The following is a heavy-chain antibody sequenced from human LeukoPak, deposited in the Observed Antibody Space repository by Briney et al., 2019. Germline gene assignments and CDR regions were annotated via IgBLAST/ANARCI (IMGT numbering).Heavy chain of an antibody. CDR1: GFTFSSYA. Sequence: GGSLRLSCAASGFTFSSYAMGWVRQAPGKGLEWVSTISGGGGGTFYADSVKGRFTISRDNSKNTLYLQMNSLRAEDTAVYYCAKALTTATTRNNLDYWGQRTLVTVSS. CDR2: ISGGGGGT. J-gene: IGHJ4*02. V-gene: IGHV3-23*01. CDR3: AKALTTATTRNNLDY. D-gene: IGHD4-17*01.